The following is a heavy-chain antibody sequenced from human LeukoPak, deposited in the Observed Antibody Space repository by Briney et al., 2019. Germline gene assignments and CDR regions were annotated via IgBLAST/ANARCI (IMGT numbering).Heavy chain of an antibody. Sequence: GGSLRLSCAASGFTFSSYGMSWVRQAPGKGLEWVSAISGSGGSTYYADSVKGRFTISRENSKNTMFLQMHSLRVDDTAVYYCARQRVMLTGTGGTLDPWGQGILVTVSS. CDR1: GFTFSSYG. CDR2: ISGSGGST. V-gene: IGHV3-23*01. CDR3: ARQRVMLTGTGGTLDP. D-gene: IGHD1/OR15-1a*01. J-gene: IGHJ5*02.